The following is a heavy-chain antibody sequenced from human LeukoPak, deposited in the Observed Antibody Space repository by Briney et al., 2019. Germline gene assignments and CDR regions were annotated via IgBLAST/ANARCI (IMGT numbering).Heavy chain of an antibody. CDR1: GFTVNSNY. V-gene: IGHV3-53*04. CDR3: ARFFDYGGFDY. Sequence: GGSLRLSCAASGFTVNSNYMSWVRQAPGKGLEWVSVIYSGGSAYHADSVKGRFIISRHNSNNTVYPQMNSLRPEDTAMYYCARFFDYGGFDYWGQGTLVTVSS. D-gene: IGHD4-17*01. J-gene: IGHJ4*02. CDR2: IYSGGSA.